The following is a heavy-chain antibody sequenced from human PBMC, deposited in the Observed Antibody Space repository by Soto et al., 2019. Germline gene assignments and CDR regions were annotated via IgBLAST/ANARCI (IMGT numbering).Heavy chain of an antibody. CDR2: ISGSGGST. J-gene: IGHJ4*02. D-gene: IGHD6-19*01. Sequence: GGSLTLSCAASGFTFSSYAMSWVRQAPGKGLEWVSAISGSGGSTYYADSGKGRFTISRDNSKNTLYLQMNSLSPEDTAVYYCAKDASSGWYNYWGQGTLVTVSS. CDR1: GFTFSSYA. CDR3: AKDASSGWYNY. V-gene: IGHV3-23*01.